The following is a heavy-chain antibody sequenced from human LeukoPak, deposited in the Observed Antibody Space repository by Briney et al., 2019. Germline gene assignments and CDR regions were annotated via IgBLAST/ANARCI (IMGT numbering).Heavy chain of an antibody. CDR1: GYSISSGYY. J-gene: IGHJ5*02. V-gene: IGHV4-38-2*02. D-gene: IGHD6-19*01. Sequence: SETLSLTCAVSGYSISSGYYWGWIRQPPGKGLEWIRRIYHSGSTYYNPSLKSRVTISVDTSKNQFSLKLSSVTAADTAVYYCARDHRSFASVRRAGHWFDPWGQGTLVTVSS. CDR2: IYHSGST. CDR3: ARDHRSFASVRRAGHWFDP.